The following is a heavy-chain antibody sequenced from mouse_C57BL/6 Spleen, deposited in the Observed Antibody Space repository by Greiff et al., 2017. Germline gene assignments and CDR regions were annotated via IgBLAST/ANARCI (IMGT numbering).Heavy chain of an antibody. V-gene: IGHV7-3*01. CDR1: GFTFTDYY. J-gene: IGHJ3*01. D-gene: IGHD2-12*01. Sequence: EVKLVESGGGLVQPGGSLSLSCAASGFTFTDYYMSWVRQPPGKALEWLGFIRNKANGYTTEYSASVKGRFTISRDNSQSILYLQMNALRAEDSATYYCASSLRREFAYWGQGTLVTVSA. CDR3: ASSLRREFAY. CDR2: IRNKANGYTT.